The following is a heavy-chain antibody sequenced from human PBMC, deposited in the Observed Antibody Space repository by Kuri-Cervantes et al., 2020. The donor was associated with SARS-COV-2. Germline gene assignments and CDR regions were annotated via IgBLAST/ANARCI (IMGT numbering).Heavy chain of an antibody. CDR2: IYYRGST. D-gene: IGHD3-3*01. CDR1: GGSISSSSYY. V-gene: IGHV4-39*01. J-gene: IGHJ4*02. CDR3: ARVGITIFGVGTPMGY. Sequence: SETLSLTCTVSGGSISSSSYYWGWIRQPPGKGLEWIGSIYYRGSTYYNPSPKSRVTISVDTSKNQFSLKPGSVTAADTAVYYCARVGITIFGVGTPMGYWGQGTLVTVSS.